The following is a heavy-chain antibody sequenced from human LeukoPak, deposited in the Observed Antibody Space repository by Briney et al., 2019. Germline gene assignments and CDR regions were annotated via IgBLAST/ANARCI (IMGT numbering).Heavy chain of an antibody. Sequence: PSETLSLTCTVSGGSISSYYWSWIRQPPGKGLEWIGYIYYSGSTNYNPSLKSRVTISVDTSKNQLSLKLSSVTAADTAVYYCARVFCSGGSCFDYWGQGTLVTVSS. V-gene: IGHV4-59*08. CDR3: ARVFCSGGSCFDY. CDR2: IYYSGST. CDR1: GGSISSYY. D-gene: IGHD2-15*01. J-gene: IGHJ4*02.